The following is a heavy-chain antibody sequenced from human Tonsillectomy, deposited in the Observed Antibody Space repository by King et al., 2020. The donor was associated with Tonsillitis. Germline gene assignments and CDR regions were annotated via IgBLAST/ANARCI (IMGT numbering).Heavy chain of an antibody. CDR2: IKSKTDGGPT. J-gene: IGHJ4*02. Sequence: VQLVESGGGLVKPGGSLRLSCAASGFSFTHAWMTWVRQAPGKGLEWVGRIKSKTDGGPTDYTTPVKGRFIISRDDSKNTLYLQMNSLKTEDTAVYYCTTAIYVTGLDYWGQGTLVTVSS. V-gene: IGHV3-15*01. CDR1: GFSFTHAW. CDR3: TTAIYVTGLDY. D-gene: IGHD2-21*02.